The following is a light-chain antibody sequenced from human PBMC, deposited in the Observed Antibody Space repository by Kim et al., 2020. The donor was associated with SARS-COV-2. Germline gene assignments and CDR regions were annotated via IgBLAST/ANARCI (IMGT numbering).Light chain of an antibody. V-gene: IGLV2-14*01. J-gene: IGLJ1*01. CDR3: SSYTCSSHCV. CDR1: SSDVGGYNY. CDR2: DVS. Sequence: QSALTQPASVSGSPGQSITISCTGTSSDVGGYNYVSWYQQHPGKAPKLMIYDVSKRPSGVSNRFSGSKSVNTASLTISGRQAEDEADYYCSSYTCSSHCVFGTGTKVTAL.